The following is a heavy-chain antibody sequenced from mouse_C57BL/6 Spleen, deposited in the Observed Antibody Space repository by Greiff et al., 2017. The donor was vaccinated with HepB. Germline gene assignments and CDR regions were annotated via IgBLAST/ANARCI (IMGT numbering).Heavy chain of an antibody. CDR2: ISSGGSYT. Sequence: EVQLVESGGDLVKPGGSLKLSCAASGFTFSSYGMSWVRQTPDKRLEWVATISSGGSYTYYPDSVKGRFTISRDNAKNTLYLQMSSLKSEDTAMYYCARQGYSKGAMDYWGQGTSVTVSS. V-gene: IGHV5-6*01. CDR3: ARQGYSKGAMDY. CDR1: GFTFSSYG. J-gene: IGHJ4*01. D-gene: IGHD2-5*01.